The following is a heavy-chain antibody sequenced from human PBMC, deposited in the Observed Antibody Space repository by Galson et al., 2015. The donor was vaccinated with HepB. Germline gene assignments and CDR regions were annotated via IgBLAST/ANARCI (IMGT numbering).Heavy chain of an antibody. CDR1: GFTFSSYN. CDR3: AKVAILGVTPHYFDY. Sequence: SLRLSCAASGFTFSSYNMNWVRQAPGKGLEWVSSIGGSGASTYYADSVRGRFTFSRDNSKNTVYLQMNSLRVEDTAVYYCAKVAILGVTPHYFDYWGQGTRVTVSS. V-gene: IGHV3-23*01. J-gene: IGHJ4*02. D-gene: IGHD2-21*02. CDR2: IGGSGAST.